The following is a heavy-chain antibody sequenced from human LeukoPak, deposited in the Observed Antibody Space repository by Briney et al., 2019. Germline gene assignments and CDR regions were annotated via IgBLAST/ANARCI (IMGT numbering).Heavy chain of an antibody. V-gene: IGHV3-7*01. J-gene: IGHJ4*02. D-gene: IGHD3-10*01. CDR3: ARDSRGAFDY. CDR1: GFTFSSYT. Sequence: PGGSLRLSCAASGFTFSSYTMHWVRQAPGKGLEWVANIKQDGSEKYYVDSVKGRFTISRDNAKNSLYLQMNSLRAEDTAVYYCARDSRGAFDYWGQGTLVTVSS. CDR2: IKQDGSEK.